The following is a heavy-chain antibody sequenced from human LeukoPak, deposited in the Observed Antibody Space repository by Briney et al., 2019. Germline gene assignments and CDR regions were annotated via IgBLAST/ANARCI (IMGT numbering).Heavy chain of an antibody. CDR3: AKDSKWELPTGYFDY. CDR2: ISWDGGST. D-gene: IGHD1-26*01. J-gene: IGHJ4*02. V-gene: IGHV3-43*01. Sequence: PGGSLRLSCAASGFTFDDYTMHWARQAPGKGLEWVSLISWDGGSTYYADSVKGRFTISRDNSKNSLYLQMNSLRTEDTALYYCAKDSKWELPTGYFDYWGQGTLVTVSS. CDR1: GFTFDDYT.